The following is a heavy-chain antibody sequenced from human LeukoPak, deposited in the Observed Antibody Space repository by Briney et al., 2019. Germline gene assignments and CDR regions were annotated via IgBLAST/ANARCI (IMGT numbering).Heavy chain of an antibody. D-gene: IGHD3-22*01. CDR1: GGTFSSYA. V-gene: IGHV1-69*13. CDR3: ATDASIYDSRGYYYLW. CDR2: IIPMFGRA. Sequence: SVKVSCKASGGTFSSYAISWVRQAPGQGLEWMGGIIPMFGRANHAQKFQGRLTITADESSTTAYMELSGLRSEDTAVYYCATDASIYDSRGYYYLWWGQGTLVTVSS. J-gene: IGHJ4*02.